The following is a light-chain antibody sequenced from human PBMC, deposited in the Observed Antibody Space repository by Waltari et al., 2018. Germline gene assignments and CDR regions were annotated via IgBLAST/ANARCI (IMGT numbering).Light chain of an antibody. Sequence: EIVLTHSPGTLSLSPGERATLSCRASQSVSRTLAWYQQKPGQAPRLLIYDASTRATGIADRFSGSGSWTDFSLTISRLEPEDFAVYYGQKYGRLPATFGQGTKVEIK. CDR3: QKYGRLPAT. V-gene: IGKV3-20*01. CDR2: DAS. CDR1: QSVSRT. J-gene: IGKJ1*01.